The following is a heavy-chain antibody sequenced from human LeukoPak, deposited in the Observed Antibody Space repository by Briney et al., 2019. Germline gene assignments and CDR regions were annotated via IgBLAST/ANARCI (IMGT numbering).Heavy chain of an antibody. Sequence: PGRSLRLSCAASGFRFSDYGMLCVRQSPGRGLEWVAVISSDGTKKAYADSVKGRFTISRDNSENTLYLQMSSLRAEDTAVYYCAKRRDYCSGGSCYSLDYWGQGTLVTVSS. V-gene: IGHV3-30*18. CDR2: ISSDGTKK. CDR3: AKRRDYCSGGSCYSLDY. D-gene: IGHD2-15*01. J-gene: IGHJ4*02. CDR1: GFRFSDYG.